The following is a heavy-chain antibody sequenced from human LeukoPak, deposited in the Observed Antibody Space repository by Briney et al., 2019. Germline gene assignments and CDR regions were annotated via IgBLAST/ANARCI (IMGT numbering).Heavy chain of an antibody. V-gene: IGHV4-34*01. CDR2: INHSGST. Sequence: YPSETLSLTCAVYGVSFSGYNWTWIRQPPGKGLEWMGEINHSGSTDYNPSLKSRVTISVDTSKNQFSLKVSSVTAADTAVYYCARPSGTTPFKRFDYWGQGALVTVSS. CDR1: GVSFSGYN. D-gene: IGHD1-7*01. J-gene: IGHJ4*02. CDR3: ARPSGTTPFKRFDY.